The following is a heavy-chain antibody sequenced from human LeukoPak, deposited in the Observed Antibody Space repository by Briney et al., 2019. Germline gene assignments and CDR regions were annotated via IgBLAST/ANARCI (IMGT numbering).Heavy chain of an antibody. CDR3: ARRRGYSGYDLDY. CDR2: IWYDGSNK. J-gene: IGHJ4*02. D-gene: IGHD5-12*01. Sequence: PGGSLRLSCAASGFTFSSYGMHWVRQAPGKGLEWVAVIWYDGSNKYYADSVKGRFTISKDNSKNTLYLQMNSLRAGDTAVYYCARRRGYSGYDLDYWGQGTLVTVSS. CDR1: GFTFSSYG. V-gene: IGHV3-33*01.